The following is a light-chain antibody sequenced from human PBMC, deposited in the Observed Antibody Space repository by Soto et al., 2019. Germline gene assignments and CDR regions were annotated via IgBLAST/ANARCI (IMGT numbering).Light chain of an antibody. CDR3: LQVDVYPWT. Sequence: EIVLTQSPATLSLSPGERATLSCRASQSVSTFLAWYQQKPGQAPRLLISDASTRATGVPARFSGSGSGTDFTLTISSLEPQDFATYYCLQVDVYPWTFGQGTKVDIK. J-gene: IGKJ1*01. CDR2: DAS. V-gene: IGKV3-11*01. CDR1: QSVSTF.